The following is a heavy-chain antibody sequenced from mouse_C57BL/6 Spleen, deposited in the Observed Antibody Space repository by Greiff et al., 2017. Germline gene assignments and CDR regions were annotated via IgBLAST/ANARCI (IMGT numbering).Heavy chain of an antibody. V-gene: IGHV1-7*01. CDR3: ARFPIYYGNYGYAMDY. Sequence: QVQLKQSGAELAKPGASVKLSCKASGYTFTSYWMHWVKQRPGQGLEWIGYINPSSGYTKYNQKFKDKATLTADKSSSTAYMQLSSLTYEDSAVYYCARFPIYYGNYGYAMDYWGQGTSVTVSS. D-gene: IGHD2-1*01. J-gene: IGHJ4*01. CDR2: INPSSGYT. CDR1: GYTFTSYW.